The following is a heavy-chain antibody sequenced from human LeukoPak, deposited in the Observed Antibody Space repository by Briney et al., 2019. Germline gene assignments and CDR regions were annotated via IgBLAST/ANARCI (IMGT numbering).Heavy chain of an antibody. CDR2: INPNSGST. V-gene: IGHV1-2*02. CDR1: GYTFTGYY. Sequence: ASVKVSCKASGYTFTGYYMHWVRQAPGQGLGWMGWINPNSGSTNYAQKFQGRVTMTRDTSISTAYMELSRLRSDDTAVYYCARVFGRNAYSSSSFDYWGQGTLVTVSS. CDR3: ARVFGRNAYSSSSFDY. J-gene: IGHJ4*02. D-gene: IGHD6-6*01.